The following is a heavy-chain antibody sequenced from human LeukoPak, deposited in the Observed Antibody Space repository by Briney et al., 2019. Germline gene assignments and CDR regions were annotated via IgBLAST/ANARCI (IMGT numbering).Heavy chain of an antibody. CDR1: GFTFNSYA. D-gene: IGHD3-3*01. CDR3: AKLGYYDFWSNYLVFDN. Sequence: PGGSLRLSCAASGFTFNSYAMTWVRQAPGKGLEWASAVSGGGGSTYYPDSVEGRFTISRDNSKDTLYLQINSLRVEDTAVYFCAKLGYYDFWSNYLVFDNWGQGTLVTVSS. V-gene: IGHV3-23*01. CDR2: VSGGGGST. J-gene: IGHJ4*02.